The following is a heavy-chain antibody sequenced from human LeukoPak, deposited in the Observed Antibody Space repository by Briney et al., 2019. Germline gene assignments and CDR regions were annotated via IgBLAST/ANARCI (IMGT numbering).Heavy chain of an antibody. CDR2: IYYTGTT. J-gene: IGHJ4*02. CDR1: GDSTNTYF. D-gene: IGHD4-17*01. Sequence: SETLSLTSTMSGDSTNTYFWSWIRQPPGKGLEWVGYIYYTGTTNYNPSLKSRVTISVDTSKNQFSLRLSSVTAADTAVYYCASKSSDHGELRFDYWGQGTLVTVSS. V-gene: IGHV4-59*01. CDR3: ASKSSDHGELRFDY.